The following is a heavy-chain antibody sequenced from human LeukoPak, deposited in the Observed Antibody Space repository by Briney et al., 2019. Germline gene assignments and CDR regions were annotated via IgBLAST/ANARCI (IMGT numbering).Heavy chain of an antibody. CDR2: ISSSSSYI. J-gene: IGHJ3*02. CDR3: ASLPLGGRGTEDAFDI. V-gene: IGHV3-21*01. CDR1: GFTFSSYS. D-gene: IGHD3-16*01. Sequence: GGSLRLSCAASGFTFSSYSMNWVRQAPGKGLEWVSSISSSSSYIYYADSVKGRFTISRDNAKNSLYLQMNSLRAEDTAVYYCASLPLGGRGTEDAFDIWGQGTMVTVSS.